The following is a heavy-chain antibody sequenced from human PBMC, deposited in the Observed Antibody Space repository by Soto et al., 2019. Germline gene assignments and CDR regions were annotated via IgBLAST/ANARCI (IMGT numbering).Heavy chain of an antibody. CDR2: INPNGGVT. J-gene: IGHJ4*02. D-gene: IGHD3-10*01. Sequence: GASVKVACQASGYAFIDHYIHWLRQAPGQGVQWMGWINPNGGVTKVSQKFQGRVTMTGDTSINTGYMDLGGLTSDDRDVYYCASALLPSFGPGSLHGFFDYWGQGTLVTVSS. CDR1: GYAFIDHY. CDR3: ASALLPSFGPGSLHGFFDY. V-gene: IGHV1-2*02.